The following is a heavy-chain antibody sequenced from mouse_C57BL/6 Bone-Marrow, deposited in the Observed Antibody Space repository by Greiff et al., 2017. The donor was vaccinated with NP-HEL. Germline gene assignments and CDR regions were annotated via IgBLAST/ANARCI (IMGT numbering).Heavy chain of an antibody. CDR3: ARGGLWLRRFAY. CDR2: IDPSDSYT. D-gene: IGHD2-2*01. V-gene: IGHV1-50*01. CDR1: GYTFTSYW. J-gene: IGHJ3*01. Sequence: QVQLQQPGAELVKPGASVKLSCKASGYTFTSYWMQWVKQRPGQGLEWIGEIDPSDSYTNYNQKFKGKATLTVATSSSTAYMQLSSLTSEDSAVYYCARGGLWLRRFAYWGQGTLVTVSA.